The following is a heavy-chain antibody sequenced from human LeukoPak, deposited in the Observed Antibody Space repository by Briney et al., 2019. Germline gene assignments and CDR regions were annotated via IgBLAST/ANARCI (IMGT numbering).Heavy chain of an antibody. CDR3: AKDARGILY. CDR2: ISGDGGST. Sequence: GGSLRLSCAASGFTFSSYWMHWVHQAPGKGLEWVSLISGDGGSTYYADSVKGRFTISRDNSKNSLYLQMNSLRTEDTALYYCAKDARGILYWGQGTLVTVSS. D-gene: IGHD1-26*01. CDR1: GFTFSSYW. J-gene: IGHJ4*02. V-gene: IGHV3-43*02.